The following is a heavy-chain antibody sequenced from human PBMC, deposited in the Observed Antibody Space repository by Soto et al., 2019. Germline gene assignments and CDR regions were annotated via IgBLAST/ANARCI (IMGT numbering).Heavy chain of an antibody. CDR2: IIPVFGTA. CDR3: ARDGTPNVVVVAATRAYYGMDV. D-gene: IGHD2-15*01. CDR1: GGTFSSYA. V-gene: IGHV1-69*01. Sequence: QVQLVQSGAEVKKPGSSVKVSCKASGGTFSSYAISWVRQAPGQGLEWMGGIIPVFGTANYAQKFQGRVTITADESTSTAYMELSSLRSEDTAVYFCARDGTPNVVVVAATRAYYGMDVWGQGTTVTVSS. J-gene: IGHJ6*02.